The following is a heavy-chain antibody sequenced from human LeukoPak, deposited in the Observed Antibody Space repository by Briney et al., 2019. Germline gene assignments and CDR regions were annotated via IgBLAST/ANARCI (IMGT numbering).Heavy chain of an antibody. CDR1: GFTFSTYG. D-gene: IGHD3-10*01. Sequence: GGSLRLSCAASGFTFSTYGMHWVRQAPGKGLEWVAVVSFDSNNIYYADSVKGRFIISRDNPRNTLYLQMNILRTEDTAVYYCAKEGTPQVSTWYDLWGQGTQVIVSS. CDR2: VSFDSNNI. V-gene: IGHV3-30*18. J-gene: IGHJ5*02. CDR3: AKEGTPQVSTWYDL.